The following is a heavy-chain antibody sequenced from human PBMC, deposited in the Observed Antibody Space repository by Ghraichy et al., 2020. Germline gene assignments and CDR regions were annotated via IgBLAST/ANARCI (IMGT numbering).Heavy chain of an antibody. J-gene: IGHJ3*02. CDR3: ARGGSSGWTSPGFVI. CDR1: GFTFSSYS. D-gene: IGHD6-19*01. CDR2: ISSSSSTI. V-gene: IGHV3-48*02. Sequence: GESLNISCAASGFTFSSYSMNWVRQAPGKGLEWVSYISSSSSTIYYADSVKGRFTISRDNAKNSLYLQMNSLRDEDTAVYYCARGGSSGWTSPGFVIWGQGTMVTVSS.